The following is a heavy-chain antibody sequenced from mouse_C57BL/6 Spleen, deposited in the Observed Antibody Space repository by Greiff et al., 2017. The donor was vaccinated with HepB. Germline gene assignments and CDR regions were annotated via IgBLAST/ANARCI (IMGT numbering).Heavy chain of an antibody. Sequence: VQLQQSGAELVKPGASVKLSCKASGYTFNEYTIHWVKQRSGQGLEWIGWFYPGSGSINYNEKFKDKATLTADKSSSTVYMELSRLTSEDSAVYVCARHEGWVGAMDYWGQGTSFTVSS. D-gene: IGHD1-1*02. V-gene: IGHV1-62-2*01. CDR2: FYPGSGSI. CDR3: ARHEGWVGAMDY. J-gene: IGHJ4*01. CDR1: GYTFNEYT.